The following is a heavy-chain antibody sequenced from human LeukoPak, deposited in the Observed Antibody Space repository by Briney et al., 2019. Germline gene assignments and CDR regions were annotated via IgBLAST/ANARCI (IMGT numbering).Heavy chain of an antibody. J-gene: IGHJ4*02. CDR2: IYYSGST. D-gene: IGHD6-19*01. CDR1: GGSISSGGYY. V-gene: IGHV4-31*03. CDR3: AREIAVAGRFDY. Sequence: KTSETLSLTCTVSGGSISSGGYYWSWIRQHPGKGLEWIGYIYYSGSTYYNPSLKSRVTISVDTSKNQFSLKLSSVTAADTAVYYCAREIAVAGRFDYWGQGTLVTVSS.